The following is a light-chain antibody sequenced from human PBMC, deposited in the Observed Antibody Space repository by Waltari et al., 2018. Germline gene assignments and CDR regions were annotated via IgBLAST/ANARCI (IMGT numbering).Light chain of an antibody. CDR2: AAS. V-gene: IGKV1-9*01. Sequence: DFQLTQSPSFLSASVRERVTLTCRASQGINSYLAWYQQKPGKAPNLLIYAASTLQSGVPSRFSGSGSGTEFTLTISSLQPEDFATYYCQQLNSYPYTFGQGTKLEIK. J-gene: IGKJ2*01. CDR3: QQLNSYPYT. CDR1: QGINSY.